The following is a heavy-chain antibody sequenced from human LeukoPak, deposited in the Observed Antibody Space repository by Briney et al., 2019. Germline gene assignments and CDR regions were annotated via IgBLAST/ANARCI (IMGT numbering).Heavy chain of an antibody. CDR3: ARYVWGSYPTFEDY. Sequence: SETLSLTCTASGGSISSYYWSWIRQPPGKGLEWIGYISYSGSTNYNPSLKSRVTISVDTSKNQFSLKLSSVTAADTAAYYCARYVWGSYPTFEDYWGQGTLVTVSS. V-gene: IGHV4-59*01. CDR1: GGSISSYY. CDR2: ISYSGST. D-gene: IGHD3-16*02. J-gene: IGHJ4*02.